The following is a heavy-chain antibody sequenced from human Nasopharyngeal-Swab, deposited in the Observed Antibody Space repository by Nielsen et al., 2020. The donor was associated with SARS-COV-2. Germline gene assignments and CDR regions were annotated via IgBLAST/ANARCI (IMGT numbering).Heavy chain of an antibody. J-gene: IGHJ4*02. V-gene: IGHV3-9*01. D-gene: IGHD6-13*01. CDR3: AKDCSSSWYTWGLFDY. CDR2: ISWNSGSI. CDR1: GFTFYDYA. Sequence: SLKISCAASGFTFYDYAMHWVRQAPGKGLEWVSGISWNSGSIGYADSVKGRFTISRDNAKNSLYLQMNSLRAEDTALYYCAKDCSSSWYTWGLFDYWGQGTLVTVSS.